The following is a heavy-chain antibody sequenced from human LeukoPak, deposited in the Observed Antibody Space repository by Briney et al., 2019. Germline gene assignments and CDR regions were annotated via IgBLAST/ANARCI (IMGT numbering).Heavy chain of an antibody. Sequence: XWVRQAXXXXXXWMGWMNPINGNTGYAQKFQGRVTMTRDTSISTAYMELRSLRSDDTAVYYCVRDGEGVAISVNYWFDPWGQGTLVTVSS. CDR3: VRDGEGVAISVNYWFDP. D-gene: IGHD3-10*01. J-gene: IGHJ5*02. V-gene: IGHV1-8*01. CDR2: MNPINGNT.